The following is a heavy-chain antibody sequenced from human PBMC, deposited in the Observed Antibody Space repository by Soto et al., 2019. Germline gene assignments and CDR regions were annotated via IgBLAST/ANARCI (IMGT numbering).Heavy chain of an antibody. D-gene: IGHD2-21*02. CDR2: INPNSGGT. J-gene: IGHJ6*02. V-gene: IGHV1-2*04. CDR1: GYTFTGYY. Sequence: ASVKVSCKASGYTFTGYYMHWVRQAPGQGLEWMGWINPNSGGTNYAQKFQGWVTMTRDTSISTAYMELSRLRSDDTAVYYCASDMIYDLVTYGMDVWGQGTTVTVYS. CDR3: ASDMIYDLVTYGMDV.